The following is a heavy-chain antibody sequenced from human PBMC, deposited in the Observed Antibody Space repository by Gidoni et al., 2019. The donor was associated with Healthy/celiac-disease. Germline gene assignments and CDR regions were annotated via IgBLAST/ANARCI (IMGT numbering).Heavy chain of an antibody. Sequence: ASGFTFGDYAMSRVRQAPGKGLEWVGFIRSKAYGGTTEYAASVKGRFTISRDDSKSIAYLQMNSLKTEDTAVYYCTRVGFHIPEDGYYYYYMDVWGKGTTVTVSS. J-gene: IGHJ6*03. D-gene: IGHD2-21*01. CDR1: GFTFGDYA. V-gene: IGHV3-49*04. CDR3: TRVGFHIPEDGYYYYYMDV. CDR2: IRSKAYGGTT.